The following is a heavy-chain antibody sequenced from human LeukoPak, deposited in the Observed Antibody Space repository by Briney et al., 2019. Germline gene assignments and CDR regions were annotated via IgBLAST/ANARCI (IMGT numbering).Heavy chain of an antibody. CDR3: ANAGIAVAGTIVD. V-gene: IGHV3-30*02. CDR2: IRYDGSNK. J-gene: IGHJ4*02. Sequence: GGSLRLSCAASGFTFSSYGMHWVRQVPGKGLEWVAFIRYDGSNKYYADSVKGRFTISRDNSKNTLYLQMNSLRAEDTAVYYCANAGIAVAGTIVDWGQGTLVTVSS. D-gene: IGHD6-19*01. CDR1: GFTFSSYG.